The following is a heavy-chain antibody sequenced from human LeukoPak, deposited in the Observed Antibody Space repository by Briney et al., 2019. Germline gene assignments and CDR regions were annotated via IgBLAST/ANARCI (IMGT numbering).Heavy chain of an antibody. V-gene: IGHV3-48*03. CDR2: ISSSGSTT. J-gene: IGHJ4*02. D-gene: IGHD1-26*01. CDR1: GFTFSSYE. Sequence: QSAGSLRLSCAASGFTFSSYEMNWVRQAPGKGLEWVSYISSSGSTTYYADSVKGRFTISRDNSNNTVYLQMNSLRVEDTALYYCAKDRLMGATVTPDYWGQGTLVTVSS. CDR3: AKDRLMGATVTPDY.